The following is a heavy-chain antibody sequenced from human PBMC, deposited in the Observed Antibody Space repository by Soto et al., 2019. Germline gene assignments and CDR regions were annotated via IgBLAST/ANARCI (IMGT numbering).Heavy chain of an antibody. J-gene: IGHJ4*02. CDR3: ATAYEGDYFDY. V-gene: IGHV3-30-3*01. CDR2: ISYDGSNK. Sequence: QVQLVESGRGVVQPGRSLRLSCAASGFTFSSYAMHWVRQAPGKGLEWVAVISYDGSNKYYADSVKGRFTISRDNSNNTLYLQMNSLRAEDTAVYYCATAYEGDYFDYWGKGTLVTVSS. CDR1: GFTFSSYA. D-gene: IGHD3-16*01.